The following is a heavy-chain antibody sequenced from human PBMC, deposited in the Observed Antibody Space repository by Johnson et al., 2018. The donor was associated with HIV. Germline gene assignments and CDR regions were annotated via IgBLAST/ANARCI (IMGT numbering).Heavy chain of an antibody. CDR3: ARKGSSGFGGIDAFDI. J-gene: IGHJ3*02. D-gene: IGHD3-22*01. CDR1: GFTFSSYA. Sequence: QVQVLESGGGVVQPGRSLRLSCAASGFTFSSYAMHWVRQAPGKGLEWVSVLYSGGSTYYADSVKGRFTISRDNSKNTLYLQMNSLRVEDMAVYYCARKGSSGFGGIDAFDIWGQGTMVTVSS. V-gene: IGHV3-NL1*01. CDR2: LYSGGST.